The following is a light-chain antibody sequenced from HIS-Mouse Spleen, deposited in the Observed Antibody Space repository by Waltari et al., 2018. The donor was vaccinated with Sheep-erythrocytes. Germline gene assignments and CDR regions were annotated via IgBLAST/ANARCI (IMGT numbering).Light chain of an antibody. CDR3: CSYAGSSTPWV. CDR1: SSDVGSYNL. J-gene: IGLJ3*02. Sequence: QSALTQPASVSGSPGPSVTISCTGPSSDVGSYNLVSWYQQHPGKAPKLMIYEGSKRPSGVSNRFSGSKSGNTASLTISGLQAEDEADYYCCSYAGSSTPWVFGGGTK. CDR2: EGS. V-gene: IGLV2-23*01.